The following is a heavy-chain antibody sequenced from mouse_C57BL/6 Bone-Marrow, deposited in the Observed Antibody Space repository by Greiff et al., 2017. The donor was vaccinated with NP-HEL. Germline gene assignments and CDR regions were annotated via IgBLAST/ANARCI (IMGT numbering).Heavy chain of an antibody. CDR3: ASFYDGYYVFFDY. D-gene: IGHD2-3*01. Sequence: VQLQQSGPELVKPGASVKISCKASGYAFSSSWMNWVKQRPGKGLEWIGRIYPGDGDTNYNGKFKGKATLTADKSSSTAYMQLSSLTSEDSAVYFCASFYDGYYVFFDYWGQGTTLTVSS. CDR2: IYPGDGDT. CDR1: GYAFSSSW. V-gene: IGHV1-82*01. J-gene: IGHJ2*01.